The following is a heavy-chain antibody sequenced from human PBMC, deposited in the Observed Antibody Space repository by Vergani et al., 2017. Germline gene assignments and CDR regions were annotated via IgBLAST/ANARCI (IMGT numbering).Heavy chain of an antibody. V-gene: IGHV3-48*03. CDR3: ARDRDPMRIQLWFTYYYGMDV. J-gene: IGHJ6*02. CDR2: ISSSSSYI. CDR1: GFTFSSYE. D-gene: IGHD5-18*01. Sequence: EVQLVESGGGLVQPGGSLRLSCAASGFTFSSYEMNWVRQAPGKGLEWVSSISSSSSYIYYADSVKGRFTISRDNAKNSLYLQMNSLRAEDTAVYYCARDRDPMRIQLWFTYYYGMDVWGQGTTVTVSS.